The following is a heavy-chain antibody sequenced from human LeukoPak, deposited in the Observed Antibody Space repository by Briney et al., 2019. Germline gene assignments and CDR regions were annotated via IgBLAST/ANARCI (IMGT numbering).Heavy chain of an antibody. CDR1: GGTFSSYA. J-gene: IGHJ4*02. D-gene: IGHD3-22*01. CDR2: TIPIFGTA. V-gene: IGHV1-69*13. CDR3: ARAPSRYYDSSGPDY. Sequence: ASVKVSCKASGGTFSSYAISWVRQAPGQGLEWMGGTIPIFGTANYAQKFQGRVTITADESTSTAYMELSSLRSEDTAVYYCARAPSRYYDSSGPDYWGQGTLVTVSS.